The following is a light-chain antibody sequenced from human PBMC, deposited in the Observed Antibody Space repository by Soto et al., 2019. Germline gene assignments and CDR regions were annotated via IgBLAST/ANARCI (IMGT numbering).Light chain of an antibody. V-gene: IGKV3-20*01. CDR1: QSVSNTY. Sequence: EIVLTQSPGTLSLSAGESATLSCRASQSVSNTYFAWYQQNPGQAPRLLIYGASSRATGIPDRFSGRGSGTDFTLTISRLEPEDFAVYYCQKYGRSLWTFGQGTKVDNK. J-gene: IGKJ1*01. CDR3: QKYGRSLWT. CDR2: GAS.